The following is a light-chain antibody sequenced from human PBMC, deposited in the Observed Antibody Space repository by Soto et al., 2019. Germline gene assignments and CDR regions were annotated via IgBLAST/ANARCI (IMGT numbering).Light chain of an antibody. CDR1: SGSIASNY. J-gene: IGLJ3*02. V-gene: IGLV6-57*04. Sequence: NFMLTQPHSVSESPGKTVTISCTRSSGSIASNYVQWYQQRPGSAPTTVIYEDNQRPSGVPDRFSGSIDSSSNSASLTISGLNTEDEADYYCQSYDSSNQDWVFGGGTKLTVL. CDR2: EDN. CDR3: QSYDSSNQDWV.